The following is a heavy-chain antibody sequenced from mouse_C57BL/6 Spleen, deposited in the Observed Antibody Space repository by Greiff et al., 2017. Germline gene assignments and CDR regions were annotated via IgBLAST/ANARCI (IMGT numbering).Heavy chain of an antibody. V-gene: IGHV1-52*01. CDR3: ARNYYGSSPWFAY. Sequence: QVHVKQSGAELVRPGSSVKLSCKASGYTFTSYWMHWVKQRPIQGLEWIGNIDPSDSETHYNQKFKDKATLTVDKSSSTAYMQLSSLTSEDSAVYYCARNYYGSSPWFAYWGQGTLVTVSA. D-gene: IGHD1-1*01. CDR1: GYTFTSYW. CDR2: IDPSDSET. J-gene: IGHJ3*01.